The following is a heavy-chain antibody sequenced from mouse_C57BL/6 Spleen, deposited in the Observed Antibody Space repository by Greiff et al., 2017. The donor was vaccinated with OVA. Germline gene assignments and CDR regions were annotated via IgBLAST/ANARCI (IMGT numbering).Heavy chain of an antibody. CDR1: GFTFTDYY. CDR3: ARSLIMDY. Sequence: EVKLMESGGGLVQPGGSLSLSCAASGFTFTDYYMSWVRQPPGKALEWLGFIRNKANGYTTEYSASVKGRFTISRDNSQSILYLQMNALRAEDSATYYCARSLIMDYWGQGTSVTVSS. J-gene: IGHJ4*01. V-gene: IGHV7-3*01. CDR2: IRNKANGYTT.